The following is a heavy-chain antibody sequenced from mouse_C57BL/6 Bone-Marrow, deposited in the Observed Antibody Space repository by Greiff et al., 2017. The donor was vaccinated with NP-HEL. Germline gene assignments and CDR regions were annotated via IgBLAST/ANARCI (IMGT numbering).Heavy chain of an antibody. CDR1: GFTFSSYA. J-gene: IGHJ1*03. D-gene: IGHD1-1*01. CDR2: ISDGGSYT. Sequence: EVQGVESGGGLVKPGGSLKLSCAASGFTFSSYAMSWVRQTPEKRLEWVATISDGGSYTYYPDNVKGRFTISRDNAKNNLYLQMSHLKSEDTAMYYCARDDYYGSRLYWYFDAWGTGTTVTVSS. V-gene: IGHV5-4*01. CDR3: ARDDYYGSRLYWYFDA.